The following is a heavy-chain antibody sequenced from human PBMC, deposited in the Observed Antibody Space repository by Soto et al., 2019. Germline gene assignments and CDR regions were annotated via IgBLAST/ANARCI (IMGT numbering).Heavy chain of an antibody. Sequence: GGSLRISCAASGFTFSSYWMSWVRQAPGKGLGWVANIKQDGSEKYYVDSVKGRFTISRDNAKNSLYLQMNSLRAEDTAVYYCAREYCSSTSCYFIVGYYYYMDVWGKGTTVTVSS. CDR1: GFTFSSYW. J-gene: IGHJ6*03. V-gene: IGHV3-7*01. D-gene: IGHD2-2*01. CDR2: IKQDGSEK. CDR3: AREYCSSTSCYFIVGYYYYMDV.